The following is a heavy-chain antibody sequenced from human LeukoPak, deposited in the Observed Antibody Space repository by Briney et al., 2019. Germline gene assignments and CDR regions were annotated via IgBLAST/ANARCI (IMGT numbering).Heavy chain of an antibody. CDR3: ARDRWRNGYRNPNFDY. J-gene: IGHJ4*02. D-gene: IGHD6-25*01. CDR1: GYTFTSYG. CDR2: ISAYNGNT. V-gene: IGHV1-18*01. Sequence: GASVKVSCKAPGYTFTSYGISWVRQAPGQGLEWMGWISAYNGNTNYAQKLQGRVTMTTDTSTSTAYMELRSLRSDDTAVYYCARDRWRNGYRNPNFDYWGQGTLVTVSS.